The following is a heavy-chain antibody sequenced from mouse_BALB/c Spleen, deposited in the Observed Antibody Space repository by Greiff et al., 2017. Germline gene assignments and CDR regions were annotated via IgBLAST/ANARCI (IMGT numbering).Heavy chain of an antibody. V-gene: IGHV1-5*01. CDR1: GYTFTSYW. CDR3: TRADDGYYGNAMDY. CDR2: IYPGNSDT. D-gene: IGHD2-3*01. J-gene: IGHJ4*01. Sequence: VQLQQSGTVLARPGASVKMSCKASGYTFTSYWMHWVKQRPGQGLEWIGAIYPGNSDTSYNQKFKGKAKLTAVTSTSTAYMELSSLTNEDSAVYYCTRADDGYYGNAMDYWGQGTSVTVSS.